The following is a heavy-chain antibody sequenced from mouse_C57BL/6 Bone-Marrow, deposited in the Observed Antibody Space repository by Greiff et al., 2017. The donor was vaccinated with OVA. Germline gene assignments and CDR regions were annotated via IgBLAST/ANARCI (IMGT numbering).Heavy chain of an antibody. CDR2: FYPGGGSI. CDR1: GYTFTEYT. J-gene: IGHJ2*01. CDR3: ARHEENSYYFDY. V-gene: IGHV1-62-2*01. Sequence: VKLQQSGAELVKPGASVKLSCKASGYTFTEYTIHWVKQRSGQGLEWIGWFYPGGGSIKYNEKFKDKATLTADKSSSTVYMELSRLTSEDSAVDSGARHEENSYYFDYWGQGTTLTVSS.